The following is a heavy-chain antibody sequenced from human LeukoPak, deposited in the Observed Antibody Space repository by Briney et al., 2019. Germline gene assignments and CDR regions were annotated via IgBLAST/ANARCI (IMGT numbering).Heavy chain of an antibody. Sequence: GGSLRLSCAASGFTFSSYEMNWVRQAPGKGLEWVSYISSSGSTIYYADSVKGRFTISKDNAKNSLYLQMNSLRAEDTAVYYCARDLSSSWLDYWGQGTLVTVSS. CDR2: ISSSGSTI. CDR1: GFTFSSYE. J-gene: IGHJ4*02. V-gene: IGHV3-48*03. D-gene: IGHD6-13*01. CDR3: ARDLSSSWLDY.